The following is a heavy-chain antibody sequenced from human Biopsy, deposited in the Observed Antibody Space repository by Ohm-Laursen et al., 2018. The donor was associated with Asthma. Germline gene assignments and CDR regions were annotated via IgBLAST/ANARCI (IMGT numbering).Heavy chain of an antibody. J-gene: IGHJ6*02. Sequence: SLRLSCAASGFSVSTKYMSWVRQAPGKGLEWVSLIYSGDNTYYADSVKGRFTISRDHSKLYLQMNNLRAEGTAVYHCARISRLGYNSLDHGMDVWGQGTTVTVSS. CDR3: ARISRLGYNSLDHGMDV. CDR1: GFSVSTKY. CDR2: IYSGDNT. V-gene: IGHV3-53*01. D-gene: IGHD5-24*01.